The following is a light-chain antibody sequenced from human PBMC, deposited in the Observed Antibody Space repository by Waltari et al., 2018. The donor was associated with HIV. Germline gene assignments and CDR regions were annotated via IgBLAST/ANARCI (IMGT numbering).Light chain of an antibody. CDR3: QQYNDWPQT. CDR1: PSVTKHLVWFQQSVTSN. CDR2: AAS. V-gene: IGKV3D-15*01. Sequence: EIVMTQSPATLPVSPGESVTLSCRPRPSVTKHLVWFQQSVTSNLAWYQQKPGQAPRLLIYAASTRVTGIPARFSGSGSGTEFTLTISSLQSEDFAVYYCQQYNDWPQTFGQGTKVEIK. J-gene: IGKJ1*01.